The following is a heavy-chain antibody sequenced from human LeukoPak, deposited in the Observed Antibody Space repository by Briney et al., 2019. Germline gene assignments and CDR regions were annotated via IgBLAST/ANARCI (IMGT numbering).Heavy chain of an antibody. CDR1: GFTFSSYW. Sequence: GGSLRLSCAASGFTFSSYWIHWVRQAPGKGLEWASSIDSSGGYMFYADSVKGRFIISRDNAKDSLYLQMNSLRVEDTAVYYCLRGDRRDYWGQGTLVTVSS. V-gene: IGHV3-21*06. CDR2: IDSSGGYM. CDR3: LRGDRRDY. J-gene: IGHJ4*02.